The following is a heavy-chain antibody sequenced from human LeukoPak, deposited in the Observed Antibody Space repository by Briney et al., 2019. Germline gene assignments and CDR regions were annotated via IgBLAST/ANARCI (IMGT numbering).Heavy chain of an antibody. D-gene: IGHD3-10*01. CDR3: VQHGSGSYFDV. CDR2: IRSKAFGGTT. CDR1: GFTFSDYS. J-gene: IGHJ6*02. V-gene: IGHV3-49*04. Sequence: PGRSLRLSCTASGFTFSDYSMNWVRQAPGKGLEWVAFIRSKAFGGTTEYAASVKGRFTISRDDSKSIAYLQMNSLKTKDTAVYYCVQHGSGSYFDVWGQGTAVTVSS.